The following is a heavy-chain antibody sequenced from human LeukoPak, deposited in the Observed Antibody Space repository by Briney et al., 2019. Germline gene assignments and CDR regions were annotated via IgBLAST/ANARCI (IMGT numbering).Heavy chain of an antibody. CDR2: MNSKNGDI. CDR3: ARRDFADQLDS. D-gene: IGHD2-2*01. CDR1: GYTFTDYY. Sequence: ASVMVSCKASGYTFTDYYMHWVRQAPGQGLEWMGWMNSKNGDINYVQKFQGRVTMTRDTSISTAYLELSNLRSEDTAVYYCARRDFADQLDSWGQGSLVIVSS. J-gene: IGHJ4*02. V-gene: IGHV1-2*02.